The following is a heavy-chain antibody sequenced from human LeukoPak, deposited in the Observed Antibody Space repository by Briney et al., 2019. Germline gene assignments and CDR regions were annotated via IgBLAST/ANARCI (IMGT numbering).Heavy chain of an antibody. Sequence: WASVKVSCKASGGTFSSYAISWVRQAPGQGLEWMGRIIPTLGIANYAQKFQGRVTITADKSTSTAYMELSSLRPEDTAVYYCARDASIAARPRYYFDYWGQGTLVTVSS. CDR1: GGTFSSYA. V-gene: IGHV1-69*04. D-gene: IGHD6-6*01. CDR2: IIPTLGIA. J-gene: IGHJ4*02. CDR3: ARDASIAARPRYYFDY.